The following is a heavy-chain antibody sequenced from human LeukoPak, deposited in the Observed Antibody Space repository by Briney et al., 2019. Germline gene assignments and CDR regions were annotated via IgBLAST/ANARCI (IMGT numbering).Heavy chain of an antibody. D-gene: IGHD3-22*01. CDR3: ARVAGEASGYHHFDI. CDR2: IKQDASET. V-gene: IGHV3-7*01. J-gene: IGHJ3*02. CDR1: GFIIFKSW. Sequence: GGSLSLSCAASGFIIFKSWMTWVRQAPGKGLEWVAIIKQDASETYYLDSVKGRFTISRDNAKNSIYLHMTRLRVEDTAVYYCARVAGEASGYHHFDIWGQGTMVTASS.